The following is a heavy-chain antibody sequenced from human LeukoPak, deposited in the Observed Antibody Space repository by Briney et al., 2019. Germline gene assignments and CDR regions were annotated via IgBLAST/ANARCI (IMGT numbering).Heavy chain of an antibody. CDR1: GDSIRNYY. V-gene: IGHV4-59*01. CDR3: ARGGFWFDP. CDR2: TSLSGST. Sequence: SETLSLTCTVSGDSIRNYYWTWIRQPPGKGLEWIRYTSLSGSTSYNPSLKSRVTMSLDTSKSQFSLNLTSVTAADTAVYYCARGGFWFDPWGQGTLVTISS. J-gene: IGHJ5*02.